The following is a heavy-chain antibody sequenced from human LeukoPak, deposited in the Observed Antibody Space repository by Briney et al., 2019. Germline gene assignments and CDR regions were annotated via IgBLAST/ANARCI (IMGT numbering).Heavy chain of an antibody. V-gene: IGHV1-69*06. CDR2: IIPIFGTA. CDR1: GGTFSSYA. J-gene: IGHJ4*02. Sequence: SVKVSCKASGGTFSSYAISWVRQAPGQGLEWMGGIIPIFGTANYAQKFQGRVTITADKSTSTAYMELSSLRSEDTAVYYCARHADYYGSGSYDYWGQGTLVTVSS. CDR3: ARHADYYGSGSYDY. D-gene: IGHD3-10*01.